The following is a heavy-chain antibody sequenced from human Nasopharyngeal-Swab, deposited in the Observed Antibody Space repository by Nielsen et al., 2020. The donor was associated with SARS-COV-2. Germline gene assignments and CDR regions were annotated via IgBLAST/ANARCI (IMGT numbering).Heavy chain of an antibody. CDR2: IGAAGNT. J-gene: IGHJ4*02. D-gene: IGHD6-13*01. Sequence: GESLKISCAASGFTFSSSAISWVRQAPGMGLEWVSVIGAAGNTIYADSVKGRFTISRDNSKTTLYLQMHNLRAEDTAVYYCAKGGFGQQLVPSWGDYWGQGTLVTVSS. CDR1: GFTFSSSA. V-gene: IGHV3-23*01. CDR3: AKGGFGQQLVPSWGDY.